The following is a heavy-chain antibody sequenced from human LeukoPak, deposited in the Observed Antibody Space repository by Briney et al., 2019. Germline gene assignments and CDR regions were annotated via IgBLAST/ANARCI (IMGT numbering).Heavy chain of an antibody. D-gene: IGHD3-10*01. CDR2: IIPILGTA. V-gene: IGHV1-69*13. Sequence: SVKVSCKASGGTFSSYAISWVRQAPGQGLEWMGGIIPILGTANYAQKFQGRVTITADESTSTAYMELSSLRSEDTAVYYCARGVLLWFGELSSHSYFDYWGQGTLVTVSS. J-gene: IGHJ4*02. CDR3: ARGVLLWFGELSSHSYFDY. CDR1: GGTFSSYA.